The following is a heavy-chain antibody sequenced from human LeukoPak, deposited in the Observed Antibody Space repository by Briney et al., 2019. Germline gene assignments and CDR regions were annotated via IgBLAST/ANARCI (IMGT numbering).Heavy chain of an antibody. V-gene: IGHV3-7*01. CDR3: ARESWVAAFDY. Sequence: GGSLRLPCAASGFTFSSYWMGWVRQAPGKGLEWVANIKQDGSEKYYVDSVKGRFTISRDNAKNSLYLQMNSLRAEDTAVYYCARESWVAAFDYWGQGTLVTVSS. CDR1: GFTFSSYW. D-gene: IGHD2-15*01. J-gene: IGHJ4*02. CDR2: IKQDGSEK.